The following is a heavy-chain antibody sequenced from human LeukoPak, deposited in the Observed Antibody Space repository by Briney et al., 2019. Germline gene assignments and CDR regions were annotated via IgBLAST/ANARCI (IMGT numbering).Heavy chain of an antibody. D-gene: IGHD6-13*01. J-gene: IGHJ4*02. CDR1: GFTFSSYE. V-gene: IGHV3-48*03. Sequence: GGSLRLSCAASGFTFSSYEMNWVRQAPGKGLEWFSYISSSGSTIYYADSVKGRFTISRDNAKNSLYLQMNSLRAEDTAVYYCARTVAQQLVYFDYWGQGTLVTVSS. CDR3: ARTVAQQLVYFDY. CDR2: ISSSGSTI.